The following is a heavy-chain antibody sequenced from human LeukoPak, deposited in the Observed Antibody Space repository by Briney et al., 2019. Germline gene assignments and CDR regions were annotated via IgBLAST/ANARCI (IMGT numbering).Heavy chain of an antibody. Sequence: SETLSLTCTVSGGSISSYYWSWIRQPPGKGLEWIGYTYYSGSTNYNPSLKSRVTISVDTSKNQFSLKLSSVTAADTAVYYCARDSGSSWHYYGMDVWGQGTTVTVSS. CDR2: TYYSGST. V-gene: IGHV4-59*01. CDR1: GGSISSYY. J-gene: IGHJ6*02. D-gene: IGHD6-13*01. CDR3: ARDSGSSWHYYGMDV.